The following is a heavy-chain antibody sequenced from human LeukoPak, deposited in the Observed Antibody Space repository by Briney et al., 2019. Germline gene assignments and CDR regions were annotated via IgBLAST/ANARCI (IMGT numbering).Heavy chain of an antibody. V-gene: IGHV4-59*08. D-gene: IGHD2-2*01. CDR2: IYYSGST. CDR1: GGSISSYY. J-gene: IGHJ4*02. Sequence: ASETLSLTCTVSGGSISSYYWSWIRQPPGKGLEWIGYIYYSGSTNYNPSLKSRVTISVDTSKNQFSLKLSSVTAADTAAYYCARGPGYCSSTSCHPDYWGQGTLVTVSS. CDR3: ARGPGYCSSTSCHPDY.